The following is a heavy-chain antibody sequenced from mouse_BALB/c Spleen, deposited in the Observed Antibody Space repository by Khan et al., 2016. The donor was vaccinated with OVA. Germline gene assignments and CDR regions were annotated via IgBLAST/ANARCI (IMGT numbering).Heavy chain of an antibody. CDR1: GYAFTDFL. Sequence: VQLQESGAELVRPGTSVKVSCKASGYAFTDFLIEWLQQRPGQGLEWIGLINPGSGDTNYNEKFKGKATLTANKSSSTAYMQLSSLTSDVSAVYFWARGGYGSWAYWGQGTLVTVSA. CDR2: INPGSGDT. V-gene: IGHV1-54*01. D-gene: IGHD1-1*02. CDR3: ARGGYGSWAY. J-gene: IGHJ3*01.